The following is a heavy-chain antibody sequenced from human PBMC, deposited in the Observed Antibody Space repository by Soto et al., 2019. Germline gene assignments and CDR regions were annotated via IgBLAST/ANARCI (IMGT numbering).Heavy chain of an antibody. D-gene: IGHD2-2*01. Sequence: VASVKVSCKASGGTFSSYPISWVRQAPGQGLEWMGGIIPIFGTANYAQKFQGRVTITADKSTSTAYMELSSLRSEDTAVYYCARELLGYCSSTSCPKGYYYYGMDVWGQGTTVTVSS. V-gene: IGHV1-69*06. CDR2: IIPIFGTA. J-gene: IGHJ6*02. CDR3: ARELLGYCSSTSCPKGYYYYGMDV. CDR1: GGTFSSYP.